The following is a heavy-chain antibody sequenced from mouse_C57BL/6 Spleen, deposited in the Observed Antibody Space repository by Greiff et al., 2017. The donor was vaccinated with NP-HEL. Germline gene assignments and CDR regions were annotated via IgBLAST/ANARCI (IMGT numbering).Heavy chain of an antibody. CDR1: GYTFTSYW. CDR3: ARSYYGSSYADY. D-gene: IGHD1-1*01. Sequence: VKLQQPGAELVKPGASVKLSCKASGYTFTSYWMHWVKQRPGQGLEWIGMIHPNSGSTNYNEKFKSKATLTVDKSSSTAYMQLSSLTSEDSAVYYCARSYYGSSYADYWGQGTTLTVSS. V-gene: IGHV1-64*01. CDR2: IHPNSGST. J-gene: IGHJ2*01.